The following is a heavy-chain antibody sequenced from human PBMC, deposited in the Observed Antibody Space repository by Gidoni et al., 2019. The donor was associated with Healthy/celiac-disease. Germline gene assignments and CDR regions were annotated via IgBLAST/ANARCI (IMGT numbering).Heavy chain of an antibody. V-gene: IGHV3-11*01. J-gene: IGHJ6*03. Sequence: QVQLVESGGGLVKPGGSLRLSCAASGFTFSAYYMSWIRQAPGKGLEWVSYISSSGSTIYYADSVKGRFTISRDNAKNSLYLQMNSLRAEDTAVYYCARPQSDTAYYYYYMDVWGKGTTVTVSS. CDR1: GFTFSAYY. CDR2: ISSSGSTI. CDR3: ARPQSDTAYYYYYMDV.